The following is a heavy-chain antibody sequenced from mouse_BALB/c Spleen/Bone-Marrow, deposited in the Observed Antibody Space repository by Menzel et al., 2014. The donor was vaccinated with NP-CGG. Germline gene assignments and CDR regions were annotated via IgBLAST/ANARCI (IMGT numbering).Heavy chain of an antibody. V-gene: IGHV2-4*02. J-gene: IGHJ2*01. CDR1: GFSLTSYG. CDR3: ARTSNYVDFDY. Sequence: VQLQQSGPGLVQPSQSLSITCTVSGFSLTSYGVHWVRQPPGKGLEWLGAIWSGGGSDHNAAFISRLSITKDNSKSQVFFKMFSLQVDDTAIYYCARTSNYVDFDYWGQGTTLTVSS. D-gene: IGHD2-5*01. CDR2: IWSGGGS.